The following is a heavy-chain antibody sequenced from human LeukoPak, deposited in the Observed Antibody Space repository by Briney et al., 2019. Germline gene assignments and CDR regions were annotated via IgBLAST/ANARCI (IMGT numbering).Heavy chain of an antibody. Sequence: PGGSLRLSCFASGFNFSYYWMSWVRQAPGKRLVWVSRIGDSGSAGSYAGSVRGRFTISRDNSKNMVYLQMSSLRADDSAVYYCSRIKYGGNSGYHFDYWGQGTLVTVSS. CDR3: SRIKYGGNSGYHFDY. CDR2: IGDSGSAG. V-gene: IGHV3-23*01. J-gene: IGHJ4*02. CDR1: GFNFSYYW. D-gene: IGHD4-23*01.